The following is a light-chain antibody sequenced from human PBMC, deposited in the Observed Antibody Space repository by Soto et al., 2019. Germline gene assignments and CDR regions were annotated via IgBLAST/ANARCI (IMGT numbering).Light chain of an antibody. J-gene: IGLJ3*02. CDR1: SNDIGGHNH. Sequence: QSALTQPASVSGSPGQSITISCTGTSNDIGGHNHVSWYQQHPGNSPKLIIYEVTERPSGVSNRFSASKSGTTASLTISGLQAEDEADYYCCSYAGIINWVCGGGTQLTVL. V-gene: IGLV2-23*02. CDR3: CSYAGIINWV. CDR2: EVT.